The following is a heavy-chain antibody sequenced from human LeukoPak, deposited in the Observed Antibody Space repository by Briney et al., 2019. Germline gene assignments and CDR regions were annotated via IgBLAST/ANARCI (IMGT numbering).Heavy chain of an antibody. V-gene: IGHV1-18*01. CDR1: GYTFTSYG. D-gene: IGHD3-9*01. J-gene: IGHJ3*02. CDR2: ISGYNGHT. Sequence: ASVKVSCKASGYTFTSYGISWVRQAPGQGLEWMGWISGYNGHTKYAQKVQGRVTMTTDTSTSTAFMELRSLRSDDTAVYYCARDPGLRYFDWLLSGAFDIWGQGTMVTVSS. CDR3: ARDPGLRYFDWLLSGAFDI.